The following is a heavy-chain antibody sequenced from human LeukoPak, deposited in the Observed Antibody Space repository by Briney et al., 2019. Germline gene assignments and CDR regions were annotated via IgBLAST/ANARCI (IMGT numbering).Heavy chain of an antibody. V-gene: IGHV1-69*05. CDR1: RGTFSSYA. J-gene: IGHJ6*03. CDR3: ARAAQQQPQLNNYYYYYMDV. Sequence: ASVKVSCKASRGTFSSYAISWVRQAPGQGLEWMGGIIPRFGTANYAQKFQGRVTMTRDMSTSTVYMELSSLRSEDTAVYYCARAAQQQPQLNNYYYYYMDVWGKGTTVTVSS. CDR2: IIPRFGTA. D-gene: IGHD6-13*01.